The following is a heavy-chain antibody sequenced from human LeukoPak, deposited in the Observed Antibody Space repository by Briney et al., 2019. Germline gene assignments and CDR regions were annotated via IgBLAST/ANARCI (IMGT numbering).Heavy chain of an antibody. J-gene: IGHJ4*02. CDR2: IYYSGST. Sequence: KSSETLSLTCTVSGGSISSGGYYWSWIRQHPGKGLEWIGYIYYSGSTYYNPSLKSRVTISVDTSKNQFSLKLSSVTAADTAVYYCARGWDIDTAMVYFDYWGQGTLVTVSS. V-gene: IGHV4-31*03. D-gene: IGHD5-18*01. CDR1: GGSISSGGYY. CDR3: ARGWDIDTAMVYFDY.